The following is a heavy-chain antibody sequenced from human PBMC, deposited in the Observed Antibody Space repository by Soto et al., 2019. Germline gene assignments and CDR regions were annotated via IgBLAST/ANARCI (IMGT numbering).Heavy chain of an antibody. V-gene: IGHV1-69*02. CDR2: IIPILGIA. CDR3: ARCYYGSARHY. Sequence: QVQLVQSGAEVKKPGSSVKVSCKASGGTFSSYTISWVRQAPGQGLEWMGRIIPILGIANYAQKFQGRVTITADKPTSTAYMELSSLRSEDTAVYYCARCYYGSARHYWGQGTLVTVSS. CDR1: GGTFSSYT. D-gene: IGHD3-10*01. J-gene: IGHJ4*02.